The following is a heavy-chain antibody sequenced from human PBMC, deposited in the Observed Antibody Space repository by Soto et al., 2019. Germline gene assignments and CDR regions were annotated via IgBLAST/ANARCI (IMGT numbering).Heavy chain of an antibody. Sequence: PGESLKISCKGSGYSFTSYWISWVRQMPGKGLEWMGRIDPSDSYTNYSPSFQGHVTISADKSISTAYLQWSSLKASDTAMYYCVLPYVSYYYYGLDVWGQGTTVTVSS. CDR1: GYSFTSYW. V-gene: IGHV5-10-1*01. CDR3: VLPYVSYYYYGLDV. D-gene: IGHD3-16*01. J-gene: IGHJ6*02. CDR2: IDPSDSYT.